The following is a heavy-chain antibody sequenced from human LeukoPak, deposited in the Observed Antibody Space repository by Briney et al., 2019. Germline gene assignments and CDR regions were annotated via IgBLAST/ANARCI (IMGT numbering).Heavy chain of an antibody. Sequence: PGGSLRLSCAVSGFTFSSYAMHWVRQAPGKGLEWVSGISGSSITTNYADSVKGRFTISRDNSKNTLYLQMNSLRAEDTAVYYCAKDQSIGYEIDYWGQGTLVTASS. J-gene: IGHJ4*02. D-gene: IGHD5-18*01. CDR2: ISGSSITT. CDR1: GFTFSSYA. V-gene: IGHV3-23*01. CDR3: AKDQSIGYEIDY.